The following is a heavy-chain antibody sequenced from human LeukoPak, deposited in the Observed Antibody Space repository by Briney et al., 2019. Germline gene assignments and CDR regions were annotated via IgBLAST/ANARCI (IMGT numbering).Heavy chain of an antibody. Sequence: PGGSLRLSCAASGSTFSSYAMSWVRQAPGKGLEWVSAISGSGGSTYYADSVKGRFTISRDNSKNTLYLQMNSLRAEDTALYYCAKDYDSSGPIDYWGQGTLVTVSS. J-gene: IGHJ4*02. CDR1: GSTFSSYA. V-gene: IGHV3-23*01. D-gene: IGHD3-22*01. CDR3: AKDYDSSGPIDY. CDR2: ISGSGGST.